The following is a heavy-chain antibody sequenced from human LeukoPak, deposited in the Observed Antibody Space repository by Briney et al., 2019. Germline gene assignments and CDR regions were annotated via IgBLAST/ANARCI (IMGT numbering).Heavy chain of an antibody. J-gene: IGHJ4*02. D-gene: IGHD1-1*01. CDR1: GFTFNNYG. Sequence: GRSLRLSCAASGFTFNNYGMHYVRQAPGKGLEWVAVISDVGRNKKYADSVRGRFTISRDDSNNTLYLQMNSLRAEDTGVYYCAKDRETTASGAFDYWGQGTLVTVSS. CDR2: ISDVGRNK. CDR3: AKDRETTASGAFDY. V-gene: IGHV3-30*18.